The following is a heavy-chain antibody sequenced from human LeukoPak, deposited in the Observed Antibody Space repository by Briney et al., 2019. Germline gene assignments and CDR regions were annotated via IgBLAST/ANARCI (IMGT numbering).Heavy chain of an antibody. J-gene: IGHJ3*02. CDR1: GYSISSGYY. CDR2: IYHSGST. Sequence: PSETLSLTCAVSGYSISSGYYWGWIRQPPGKGLEWIGSIYHSGSTYYNPSLKSRVTISVDTSKNQFSLKLSSVTAADTAVYYCASGIAVDAFDIWGQGTMVTVSS. D-gene: IGHD6-19*01. V-gene: IGHV4-38-2*01. CDR3: ASGIAVDAFDI.